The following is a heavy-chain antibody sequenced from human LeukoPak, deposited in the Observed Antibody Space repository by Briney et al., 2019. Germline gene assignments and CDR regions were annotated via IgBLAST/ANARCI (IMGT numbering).Heavy chain of an antibody. Sequence: ASVKVSCKASGYTFTSYGISWVRQAPGQGLEWMGWISAYNGNTNYAQKLQGRVTMTTDTSTRTAYMELRSLRSDDTAVYYCARGSSITTTSWFDPWGQGTLVTVSS. CDR2: ISAYNGNT. D-gene: IGHD3-10*01. J-gene: IGHJ5*02. CDR3: ARGSSITTTSWFDP. V-gene: IGHV1-18*01. CDR1: GYTFTSYG.